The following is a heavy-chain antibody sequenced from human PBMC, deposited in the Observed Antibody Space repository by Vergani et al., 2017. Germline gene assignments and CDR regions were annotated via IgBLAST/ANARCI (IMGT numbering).Heavy chain of an antibody. V-gene: IGHV4-30-2*03. D-gene: IGHD6-13*01. CDR3: ARHKEQLVPGNYYYYYMDV. CDR1: GGSISSGAFS. CDR2: IYYSGST. Sequence: QLQLQESGSGLVKPSQTLSLNCAASGGSISSGAFSWGWIRQPPGKGLEWIGTIYYSGSTYYNPSLKSRVTISVDTSKNQFSLKLNFVTAADTAVYYCARHKEQLVPGNYYYYYMDVWGKGTTVTVSS. J-gene: IGHJ6*03.